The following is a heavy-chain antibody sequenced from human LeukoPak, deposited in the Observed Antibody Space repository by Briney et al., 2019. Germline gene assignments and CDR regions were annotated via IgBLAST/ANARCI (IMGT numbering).Heavy chain of an antibody. CDR1: GYTLTELS. J-gene: IGHJ4*02. D-gene: IGHD2-2*01. Sequence: GASVKVSCKVSGYTLTELSMHWVRQAPGKGLEWMGGFDPEDGETIYAQKFQGRVTITADESTSTAYMELSSLRSEDTAVYYCARGYCSSTSCYRRYYFDYWGQGTLVTVSS. CDR2: FDPEDGET. V-gene: IGHV1-24*01. CDR3: ARGYCSSTSCYRRYYFDY.